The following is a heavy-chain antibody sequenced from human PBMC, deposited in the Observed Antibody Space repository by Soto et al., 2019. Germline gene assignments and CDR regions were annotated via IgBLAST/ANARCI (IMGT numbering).Heavy chain of an antibody. V-gene: IGHV1-69*13. CDR2: IIPIFSTP. D-gene: IGHD3-22*01. CDR1: GGTFSSYA. J-gene: IGHJ3*02. Sequence: SVKVSCKASGGTFSSYAINWVRQAPGQGLEWMGWIIPIFSTPNYAQKFQGGVTITADESTSTAYMELSSLRSEDTAVYYCARHNAQRYYYDSSLDAFDIWG. CDR3: ARHNAQRYYYDSSLDAFDI.